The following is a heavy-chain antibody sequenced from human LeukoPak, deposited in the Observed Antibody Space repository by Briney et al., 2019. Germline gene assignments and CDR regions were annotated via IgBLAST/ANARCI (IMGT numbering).Heavy chain of an antibody. CDR1: GYTFTSYG. CDR2: ISAYNGNT. J-gene: IGHJ4*02. V-gene: IGHV1-18*01. D-gene: IGHD3-22*01. CDR3: AREDYDHRSGYYPSH. Sequence: GASVKVSCKASGYTFTSYGISWVRQAPGQGLEWMGWISAYNGNTNYAQKLQGRVTLTTDTSTSTVYMELRRLRSDDTAVYYCAREDYDHRSGYYPSHWGQGTLVTVSS.